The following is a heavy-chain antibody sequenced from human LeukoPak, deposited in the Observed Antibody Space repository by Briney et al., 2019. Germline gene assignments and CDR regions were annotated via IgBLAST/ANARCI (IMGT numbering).Heavy chain of an antibody. J-gene: IGHJ4*02. CDR1: GFTFSSYR. CDR2: ISSSSSYI. Sequence: GGSLRLSCAASGFTFSSYRMNWVRQAPGKGLEWVSSISSSSSYIYYADSVKGRFTISRDNAKNSLYLQMNSLRAEDTAVYYCARDNFWSGYSPWYFDYWGQGTLVTVSS. V-gene: IGHV3-21*01. CDR3: ARDNFWSGYSPWYFDY. D-gene: IGHD3-3*01.